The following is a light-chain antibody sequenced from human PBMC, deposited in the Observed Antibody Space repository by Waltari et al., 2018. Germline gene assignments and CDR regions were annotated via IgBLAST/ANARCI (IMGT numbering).Light chain of an antibody. Sequence: QSALTQPASVSGTPGQSITISCSGTTSDVGSYDLVSCYQQHPGEAPNLLICEVFKRPPDTSSRVSGAKSGSTASLTISGLQPEDEADYYCCSYDGRCTYVFGSGTKVTVL. CDR3: CSYDGRCTYV. CDR2: EVF. J-gene: IGLJ1*01. V-gene: IGLV2-23*02. CDR1: TSDVGSYDL.